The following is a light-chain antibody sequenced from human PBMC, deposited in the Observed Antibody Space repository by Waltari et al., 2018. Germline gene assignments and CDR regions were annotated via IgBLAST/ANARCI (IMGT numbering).Light chain of an antibody. CDR3: QQYNNWPPLT. V-gene: IGKV3-15*01. J-gene: IGKJ4*01. CDR2: GAS. Sequence: DIVMTQSPATLSVSPWESATLSCRAGQSVSSNLAWYQQKPGQAPRLLIYGASTRATGIPARVSGSWSGTEFTLTISSLQSEDFAVYYCQQYNNWPPLTFGGGTKVEIK. CDR1: QSVSSN.